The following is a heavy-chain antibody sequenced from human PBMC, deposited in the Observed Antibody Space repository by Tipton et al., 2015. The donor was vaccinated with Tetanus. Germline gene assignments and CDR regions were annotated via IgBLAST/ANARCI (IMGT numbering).Heavy chain of an antibody. V-gene: IGHV4-34*01. CDR2: INHSGST. CDR3: ARGRYCSGGSCYFDD. Sequence: TLSLTCAVYGGSFSGYYWSWIRQPPGKGLEWIGEINHSGSTNYNPSLKSRVTISVDTSKNQFSLKLSSVTAADTAVYYCARGRYCSGGSCYFDDWGQGTLVAAS. D-gene: IGHD2-15*01. CDR1: GGSFSGYY. J-gene: IGHJ4*02.